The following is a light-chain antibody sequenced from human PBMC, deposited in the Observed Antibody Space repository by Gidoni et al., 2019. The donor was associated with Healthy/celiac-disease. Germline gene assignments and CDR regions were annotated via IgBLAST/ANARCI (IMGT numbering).Light chain of an antibody. CDR2: DAS. V-gene: IGKV3-11*01. CDR1: QSVSSY. J-gene: IGKJ4*01. Sequence: EIVLTQYPATLSLSQGERAPLSCRASQSVSSYFAWYQQKPGQAPMLLIYDASNRATGIPARFSGSGSGTDFTLTISSREPEDFAVYYCQQRSNWPLLTFGGGTKVEIK. CDR3: QQRSNWPLLT.